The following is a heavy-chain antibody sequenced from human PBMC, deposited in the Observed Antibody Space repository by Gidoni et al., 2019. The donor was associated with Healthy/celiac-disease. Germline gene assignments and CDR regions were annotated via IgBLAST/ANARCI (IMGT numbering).Heavy chain of an antibody. CDR2: ISGSGGST. V-gene: IGHV3-23*01. J-gene: IGHJ6*02. D-gene: IGHD3-16*01. Sequence: EVQLLESGGGLVQPGGSLRLSCAASGFPFSSYAMSWVRQAPGKGLEWVSAISGSGGSTYYADSVKGRFTISRDNSKNTLYLQMNSLRAEDTAVYYCAKLDDYINGCMDVWGQGTTVTVSS. CDR1: GFPFSSYA. CDR3: AKLDDYINGCMDV.